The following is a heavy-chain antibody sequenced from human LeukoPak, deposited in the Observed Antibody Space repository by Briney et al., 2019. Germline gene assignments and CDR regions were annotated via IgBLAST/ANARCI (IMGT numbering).Heavy chain of an antibody. CDR1: GGTFSSYA. D-gene: IGHD6-13*01. CDR2: IIPIFGTA. CDR3: ARPARSRGPFDY. J-gene: IGHJ4*02. Sequence: SVKVSCKASGGTFSSYAINWVRQAPGQGLEWMGGIIPIFGTAKYAQKFQGRVTITADKSTNTAYMELSSLRSEDTAVYYCARPARSRGPFDYWGQGTLVTVSS. V-gene: IGHV1-69*06.